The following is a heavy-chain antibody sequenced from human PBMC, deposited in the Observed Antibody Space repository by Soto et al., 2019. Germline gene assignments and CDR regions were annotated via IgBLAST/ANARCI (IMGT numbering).Heavy chain of an antibody. CDR2: ISGSGGST. CDR1: GFTFSSYA. D-gene: IGHD3-3*01. V-gene: IGHV3-23*01. J-gene: IGHJ6*02. Sequence: GGSLRLSCAASGFTFSSYAMSWVRQAPGKGLEWVSAISGSGGSTYYADSVKGRFTISRDNSKNTLYLQMNSLKTEDTAVYYCTTVGGEEYDFWSGYQTYYYYYGMDVWGQGTTVTVSS. CDR3: TTVGGEEYDFWSGYQTYYYYYGMDV.